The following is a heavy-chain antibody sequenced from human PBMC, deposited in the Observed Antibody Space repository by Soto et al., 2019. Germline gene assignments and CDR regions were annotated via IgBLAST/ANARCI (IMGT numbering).Heavy chain of an antibody. Sequence: QVQLVESGGGVVQPGRSLRLSCAASGFTFSSYGMHWVRQAPGKGLEWVAVISYDGSNKYYADSVKGRFTISRDNSKNTLYLQMNSLRAEDTAVYYCAKIVGDHAAFDIWGQGTMVTVSS. CDR2: ISYDGSNK. D-gene: IGHD1-26*01. J-gene: IGHJ3*02. CDR1: GFTFSSYG. CDR3: AKIVGDHAAFDI. V-gene: IGHV3-30*18.